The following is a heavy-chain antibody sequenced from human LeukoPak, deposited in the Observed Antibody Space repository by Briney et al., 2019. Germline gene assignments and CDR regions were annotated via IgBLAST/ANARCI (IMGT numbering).Heavy chain of an antibody. V-gene: IGHV3-74*01. CDR3: ARTLKWLQAHDY. D-gene: IGHD5-12*01. CDR2: INSDGSTT. J-gene: IGHJ4*02. CDR1: GFTFSSYW. Sequence: GGSLRLSCAASGFTFSSYWMHWVRQAPGKGLVWVSRINSDGSTTSYADSVKGRFTISRDNAKNTLYLQMNSLRAEDTAVYYCARTLKWLQAHDYWGQGTLVTVSS.